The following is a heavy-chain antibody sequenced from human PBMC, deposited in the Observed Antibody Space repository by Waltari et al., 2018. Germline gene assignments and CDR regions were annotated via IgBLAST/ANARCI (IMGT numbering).Heavy chain of an antibody. CDR3: ARDHHSDCPGGVCFHFDY. Sequence: QVQLVQSGAEVKKPGASVKVSCKTSGYTFTGFYIYWMRQAPGQGLEYMGRINPDSGATDYAQKFECMLTMPRDTSINTAYMEMSSLTPADTAVFYCARDHHSDCPGGVCFHFDYWGQGTLVTVSS. D-gene: IGHD2-8*02. J-gene: IGHJ4*02. V-gene: IGHV1-2*06. CDR1: GYTFTGFY. CDR2: INPDSGAT.